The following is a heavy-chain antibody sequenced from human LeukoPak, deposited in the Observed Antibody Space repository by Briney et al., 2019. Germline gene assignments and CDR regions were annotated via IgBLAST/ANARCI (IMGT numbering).Heavy chain of an antibody. Sequence: GGSLRLSCAASGFMFSSSWMAWVRQAPGKGLEWVAYIKEDGSDKNYVDSMKGRFTISRDNAKNSLYLQMNSLRAEDTAIYYCARDAAYGYDRFDYWGQGTQVTVSS. J-gene: IGHJ4*02. CDR2: IKEDGSDK. CDR1: GFMFSSSW. CDR3: ARDAAYGYDRFDY. D-gene: IGHD5-18*01. V-gene: IGHV3-7*01.